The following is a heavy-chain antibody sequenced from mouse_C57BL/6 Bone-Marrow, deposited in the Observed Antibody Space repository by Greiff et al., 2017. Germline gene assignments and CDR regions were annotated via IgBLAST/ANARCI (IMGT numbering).Heavy chain of an antibody. V-gene: IGHV1-81*01. CDR1: GYTFTSYG. CDR2: IYPRSGNT. Sequence: VKLQESGPELVKPGASVKLSCKASGYTFTSYGISWVKQRTGQGLEWIGEIYPRSGNTYYNEKFKGKATLTADKSSSTAYMELRSLTSEDSAVYFCARGKDQRPAYWGQGTLVTVSA. J-gene: IGHJ3*01. CDR3: ARGKDQRPAY. D-gene: IGHD1-2*01.